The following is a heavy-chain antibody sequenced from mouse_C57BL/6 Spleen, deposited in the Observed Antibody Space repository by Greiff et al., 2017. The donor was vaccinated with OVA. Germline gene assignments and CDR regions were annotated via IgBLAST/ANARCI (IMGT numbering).Heavy chain of an antibody. CDR3: ARGGDDYYSSYWYFDV. CDR1: GYSITSGYY. CDR2: ISYDGSN. Sequence: VQLQQSGPGLVKPSQSLSLTCSVTGYSITSGYYWYWNRQFPGNKLEWMGYISYDGSNNYNPSLKYRISITLYTSKNPCFLKLNSVTTEDAATYYCARGGDDYYSSYWYFDVWGTGTTVTFSS. D-gene: IGHD2-3*01. V-gene: IGHV3-6*01. J-gene: IGHJ1*03.